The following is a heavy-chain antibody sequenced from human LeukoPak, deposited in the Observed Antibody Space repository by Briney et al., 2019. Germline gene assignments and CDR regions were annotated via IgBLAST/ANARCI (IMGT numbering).Heavy chain of an antibody. Sequence: SETLSLTCTVSGGSISSGGYYWSWIRQHPGKGLEWIGYIYYSGSTYYNPSLKSRVAISVDTSKNQFSLKLRSLTAADTAIYFCARGATTTGDFDYWGRGTLVTVSS. J-gene: IGHJ4*02. CDR1: GGSISSGGYY. CDR2: IYYSGST. D-gene: IGHD1-1*01. CDR3: ARGATTTGDFDY. V-gene: IGHV4-31*03.